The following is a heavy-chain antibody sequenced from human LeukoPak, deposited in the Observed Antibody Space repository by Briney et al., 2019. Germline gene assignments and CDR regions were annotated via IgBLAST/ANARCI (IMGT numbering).Heavy chain of an antibody. CDR1: GYSISSGYY. J-gene: IGHJ5*02. V-gene: IGHV4-38-2*02. D-gene: IGHD3-3*01. CDR2: IYHSGST. Sequence: SETLSLTCTVSGYSISSGYYWGWIRQPPGKGLEWIGSIYHSGSTYYNPSLKSRVTISVDTSKNQFSLKLSSVTAVDTAVYYCARAFGDITIFGVANNWFDPWGQGTLVTVSS. CDR3: ARAFGDITIFGVANNWFDP.